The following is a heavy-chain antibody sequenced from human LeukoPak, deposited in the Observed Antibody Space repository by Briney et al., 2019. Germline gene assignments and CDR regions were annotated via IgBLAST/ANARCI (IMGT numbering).Heavy chain of an antibody. CDR1: GGSISSGSYY. J-gene: IGHJ5*02. CDR2: IYTGGST. Sequence: SETLSLTCTVSGGSISSGSYYWSWIRQPAGKGLEWIGRIYTGGSTNYNPSLKSRVTISVDTSKNQFSLKLSSVTAADTAVYYCARHRCSGGSCYPMNWFDPWGQGTLVTVSS. CDR3: ARHRCSGGSCYPMNWFDP. D-gene: IGHD2-15*01. V-gene: IGHV4-61*02.